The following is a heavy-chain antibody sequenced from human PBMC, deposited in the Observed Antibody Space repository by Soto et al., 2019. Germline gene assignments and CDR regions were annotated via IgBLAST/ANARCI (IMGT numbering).Heavy chain of an antibody. J-gene: IGHJ6*02. CDR2: ISGSGGST. V-gene: IGHV3-23*01. CDR3: AKGRSTGGGYYYYGKDV. CDR1: GFTFSSYA. D-gene: IGHD3-16*01. Sequence: GGSLRLSCAASGFTFSSYAMSWVRQAPGKGLEWVSAISGSGGSTYYADSVKGRFTISRDNSKNTLYLQMNSLRAEDTAVYYCAKGRSTGGGYYYYGKDVWGQGTTVTVSS.